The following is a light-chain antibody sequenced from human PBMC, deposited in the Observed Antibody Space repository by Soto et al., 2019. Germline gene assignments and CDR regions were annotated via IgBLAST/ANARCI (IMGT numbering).Light chain of an antibody. CDR1: RTINTY. CDR3: QQHYNTPRT. V-gene: IGKV1-39*01. Sequence: RMTQSPSSLSASVGDTITITCRASRTINTYLNWFQQKPGEPPRLLIYGASTLHDGVPSRFSGSGSGTHFTLTISSLQPEDFATYYCQQHYNTPRTFGQGTKVDIK. J-gene: IGKJ1*01. CDR2: GAS.